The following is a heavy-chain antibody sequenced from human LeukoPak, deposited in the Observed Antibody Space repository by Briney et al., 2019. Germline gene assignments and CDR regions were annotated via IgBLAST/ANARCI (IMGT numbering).Heavy chain of an antibody. CDR3: TRGTTDDAFDI. J-gene: IGHJ3*02. CDR2: INPSGGST. D-gene: IGHD2/OR15-2a*01. Sequence: ASVKVSCXASGYTLTSYYMHWVRQAPGQGLEWMGIINPSGGSTSYAQKFQGRVTMTRDTSTSTVYMELSSLRSEDTAVYYCTRGTTDDAFDIWGQGTMVTVSS. CDR1: GYTLTSYY. V-gene: IGHV1-46*03.